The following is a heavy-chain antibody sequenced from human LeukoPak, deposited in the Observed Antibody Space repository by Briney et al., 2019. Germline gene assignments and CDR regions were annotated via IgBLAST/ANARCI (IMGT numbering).Heavy chain of an antibody. CDR3: ARLVQPNTAWRMFDY. V-gene: IGHV5-51*01. D-gene: IGHD4/OR15-4a*01. CDR2: IYPGDSDT. Sequence: GESLKISCKGSGDSFTSYWIAWVRQMPGKGLEWMGIIYPGDSDTRYSPSFQGQVTISADKSISTAYLQWSSLKASDTAIYYCARLVQPNTAWRMFDYWGQGTLVTVSS. J-gene: IGHJ4*02. CDR1: GDSFTSYW.